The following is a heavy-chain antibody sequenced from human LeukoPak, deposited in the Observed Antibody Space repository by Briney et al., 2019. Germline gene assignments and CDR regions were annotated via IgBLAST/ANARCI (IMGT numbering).Heavy chain of an antibody. CDR1: GGSISSYY. V-gene: IGHV4-59*08. CDR2: ISYSGST. J-gene: IGHJ5*02. CDR3: ARHSICFDP. Sequence: SETLSLTCTVSGGSISSYYWSWIRQPPGKGLEWIGYISYSGSTNYNPSLKSRVTISVDTSKNQFSLKLTSVTAADTAVYYCARHSICFDPWSQGTLVTVSS.